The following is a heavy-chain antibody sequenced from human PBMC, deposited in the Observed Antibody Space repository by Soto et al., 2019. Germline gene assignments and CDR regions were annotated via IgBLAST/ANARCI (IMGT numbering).Heavy chain of an antibody. CDR2: VFYSGRA. D-gene: IGHD4-4*01. J-gene: IGHJ6*02. V-gene: IGHV4-59*01. Sequence: PSETLALTRTASGGSLGSYYGSWIRQPPGTGLEWIGYVFYSGRANYNASLKSRVSISLDTSNYQFSLKLSSVTAADTAVYYCARDGDGRMTTNPYYYNGMDVWGPGTTVTVSS. CDR3: ARDGDGRMTTNPYYYNGMDV. CDR1: GGSLGSYY.